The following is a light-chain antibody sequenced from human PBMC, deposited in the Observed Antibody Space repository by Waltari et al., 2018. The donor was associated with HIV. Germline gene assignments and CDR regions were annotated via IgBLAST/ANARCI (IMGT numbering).Light chain of an antibody. Sequence: IVLPQSPGTLSLSPAERATISCRASQSVTSGYLAWYQQKPGQAPRLLIYSTSNRATGIPDRFSGSGSGTDVSLTIDKLEPEDFGVYWCQQYCSSPYTFGRGTILEL. J-gene: IGKJ2*01. CDR1: QSVTSGY. CDR2: STS. CDR3: QQYCSSPYT. V-gene: IGKV3-20*01.